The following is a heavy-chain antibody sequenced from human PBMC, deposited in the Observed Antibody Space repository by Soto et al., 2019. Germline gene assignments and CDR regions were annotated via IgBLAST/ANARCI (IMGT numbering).Heavy chain of an antibody. V-gene: IGHV1-2*02. CDR1: GYTFTGYY. D-gene: IGHD2-2*01. Sequence: ASVKVSCKASGYTFTGYYMHWVRQAPGQGLEWMGWINPNSGGTNYAQKFQGRVTMTGDTSISTAYMELSRLRSDDTAVYYCARAGRRDAYAFDIWGQGTMVTVSS. CDR3: ARAGRRDAYAFDI. CDR2: INPNSGGT. J-gene: IGHJ3*02.